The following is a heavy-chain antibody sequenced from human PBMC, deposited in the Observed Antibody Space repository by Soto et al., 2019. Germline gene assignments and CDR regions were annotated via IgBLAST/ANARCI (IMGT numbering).Heavy chain of an antibody. CDR3: ATGGRQWLVTSAFNY. D-gene: IGHD6-19*01. CDR2: VSHDGRNT. Sequence: VQLVESGGGVVQPGRSLRLSCAASGFTFSDYAMHWVRQAPGKGLEWVAVVSHDGRNTHYADSVKGRFTISRDSSKNTVHLEMTSRRAEDTAVYYCATGGRQWLVTSAFNYWGQGALVTVSS. V-gene: IGHV3-30*03. J-gene: IGHJ4*02. CDR1: GFTFSDYA.